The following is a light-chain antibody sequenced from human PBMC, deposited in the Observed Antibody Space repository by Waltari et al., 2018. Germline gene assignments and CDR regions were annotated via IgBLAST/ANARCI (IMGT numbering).Light chain of an antibody. J-gene: IGLJ2*01. Sequence: SYVLTQPPSVSVAPGQTARITCGGNNIGSKSVHWHQQKPGQAPVLVVYDDSARPSGIPERFSGSNSGNTATLTISRVEAGDEADYYCQVWDSSSDHVVFGGGTKLTVL. V-gene: IGLV3-21*02. CDR2: DDS. CDR3: QVWDSSSDHVV. CDR1: NIGSKS.